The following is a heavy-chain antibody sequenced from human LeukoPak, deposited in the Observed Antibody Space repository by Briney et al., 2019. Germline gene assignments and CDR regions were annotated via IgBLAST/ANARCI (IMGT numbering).Heavy chain of an antibody. J-gene: IGHJ3*02. CDR3: ARGWFGELFGLAFDN. D-gene: IGHD3-10*01. CDR2: ILPIFGTA. V-gene: IGHV1-69*06. CDR1: GGTFSSYA. Sequence: SVKVSCKASGGTFSSYAISWVRQAPGQGLEWMGGILPIFGTANYAQKFQGRVTITADKSTSTAYMELSSLRSEDTAVYYCARGWFGELFGLAFDNWGQGTMVTVSS.